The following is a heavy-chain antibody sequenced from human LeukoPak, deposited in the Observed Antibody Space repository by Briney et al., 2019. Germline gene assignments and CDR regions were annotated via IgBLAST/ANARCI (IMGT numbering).Heavy chain of an antibody. CDR3: ARVGCCSSTSCYNYFDY. Sequence: PGGSLRLSCAASGFTFSSYAMQWVRQAPGKGLEYVSDISSNGGSTYYANSVKGRFTISRDNSKNTLYLQMGSLRAEDMAVYYCARVGCCSSTSCYNYFDYWGQGTLVTVSS. V-gene: IGHV3-64*01. J-gene: IGHJ4*02. CDR1: GFTFSSYA. CDR2: ISSNGGST. D-gene: IGHD2-2*02.